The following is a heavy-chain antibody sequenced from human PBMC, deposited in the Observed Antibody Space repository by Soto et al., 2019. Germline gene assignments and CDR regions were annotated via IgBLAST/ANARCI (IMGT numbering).Heavy chain of an antibody. CDR2: ISPEGSKK. CDR3: ARGPSHGAFDI. V-gene: IGHV3-30*04. Sequence: QVQLVESGGGVVQPGRSLRLSCAASGSTFSSYDIHWVRQAPGKGLEWVAHISPEGSKKYYADSVKGRFTISKDHARNTVYLQMNSLRVEDTAVYYCARGPSHGAFDIWGQGTMVTVSS. J-gene: IGHJ3*02. CDR1: GSTFSSYD.